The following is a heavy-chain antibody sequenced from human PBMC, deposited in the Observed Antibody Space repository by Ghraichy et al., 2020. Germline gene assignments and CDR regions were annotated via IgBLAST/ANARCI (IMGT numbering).Heavy chain of an antibody. D-gene: IGHD3-10*01. CDR1: GFTFSSYA. CDR3: AKVGDEYGSGGLNY. V-gene: IGHV3-23*01. CDR2: FSGSGGST. Sequence: GGSLRLSCAASGFTFSSYAMSWVRQAPGKGLEWVSAFSGSGGSTYYADSVKGRFTISRDNSKNTLYLQMNSLRAEDTAVYYCAKVGDEYGSGGLNYWGQGTLVTVSS. J-gene: IGHJ4*02.